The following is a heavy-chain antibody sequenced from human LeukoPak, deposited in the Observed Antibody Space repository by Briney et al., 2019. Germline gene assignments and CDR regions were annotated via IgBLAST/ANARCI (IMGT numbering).Heavy chain of an antibody. CDR3: ARVGCSSTSRYFTYNWFDP. J-gene: IGHJ5*02. CDR1: GGTFSSYA. Sequence: SVKVSCKASGGTFSSYAISWVRQAPGQGLEWIGGIIPIFGTANYAQKFQGRVTITADESTSTAYMELSSLRSEDTAVYYCARVGCSSTSRYFTYNWFDPWGQGTLVTVSS. D-gene: IGHD2-2*01. V-gene: IGHV1-69*13. CDR2: IIPIFGTA.